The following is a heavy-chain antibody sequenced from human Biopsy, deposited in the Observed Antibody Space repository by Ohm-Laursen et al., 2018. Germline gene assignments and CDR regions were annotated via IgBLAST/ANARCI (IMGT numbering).Heavy chain of an antibody. CDR1: AFPFSPYW. Sequence: SLRLSCTASAFPFSPYWMTWVRQAPGKGLEWVANIKRDGSQSNHADSVKGRFTIPRDNAKNSLYLQMNSLRAEDTAVYYCTRDTTYYAGTTYYDALDVWGQGTTVTVSS. CDR2: IKRDGSQS. J-gene: IGHJ3*01. D-gene: IGHD2/OR15-2a*01. CDR3: TRDTTYYAGTTYYDALDV. V-gene: IGHV3-7*01.